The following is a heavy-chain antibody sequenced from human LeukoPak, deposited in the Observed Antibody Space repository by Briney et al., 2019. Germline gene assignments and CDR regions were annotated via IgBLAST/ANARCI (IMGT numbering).Heavy chain of an antibody. Sequence: PGGSLRLSCVASGFTFSDHYMDWVRQAPGKGLEWVGRIRNKANSYTTEYVASVKGRFTISRDDSKNSLSLQMNSLRAEDTAVYYCARDGDYDFWSGYPDYYYYMDVWGKGTTITVSS. CDR2: IRNKANSYTT. CDR3: ARDGDYDFWSGYPDYYYYMDV. J-gene: IGHJ6*03. D-gene: IGHD3-3*01. CDR1: GFTFSDHY. V-gene: IGHV3-72*01.